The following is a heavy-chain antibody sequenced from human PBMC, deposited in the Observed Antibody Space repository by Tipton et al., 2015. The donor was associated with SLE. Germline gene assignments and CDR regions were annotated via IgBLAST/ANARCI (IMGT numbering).Heavy chain of an antibody. V-gene: IGHV1-3*01. CDR3: ARVTVEVATSSYYFDS. Sequence: QLVQSGAEVKKPGASVKVSCKASGFSFTTHTTTYAIHWVRQAPGQRLEWMGWINAGNGNTQYSQNFQGRVTFTRDTSASTAYMEPSSLRSADTAVYHCARVTVEVATSSYYFDSWGQGTLVTVSS. J-gene: IGHJ4*02. D-gene: IGHD2-21*01. CDR1: GFSFTTHTTTYA. CDR2: INAGNGNT.